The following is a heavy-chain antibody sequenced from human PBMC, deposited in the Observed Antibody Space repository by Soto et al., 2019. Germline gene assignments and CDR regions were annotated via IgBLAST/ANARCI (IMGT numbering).Heavy chain of an antibody. CDR1: GFTVSSNY. V-gene: IGHV3-66*01. CDR3: ATQNYDFWSGYYKAYYYYYYMDV. J-gene: IGHJ6*03. CDR2: IYSGGST. D-gene: IGHD3-3*01. Sequence: GGSLRLSCAASGFTVSSNYMSWVRQAPGKGLEWVSVIYSGGSTYYADSVKGRFTISRDNSKNTLYLQMNSLRAEDTAVYYCATQNYDFWSGYYKAYYYYYYMDVWGKGTTVTVSS.